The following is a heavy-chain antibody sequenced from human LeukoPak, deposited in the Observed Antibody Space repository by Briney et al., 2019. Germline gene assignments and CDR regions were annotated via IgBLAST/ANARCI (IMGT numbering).Heavy chain of an antibody. D-gene: IGHD1-26*01. CDR3: AREGSGSSNGFDY. Sequence: SETLSLTCTVSGGSISSYYWSWIRQPPGKGLEWIGYIYHSGTTYYNPSLKGRVTISVDTSKNQFSLKLSSVTAADTAVYYCAREGSGSSNGFDYWGQGTLVTVSS. CDR2: IYHSGTT. V-gene: IGHV4-59*12. CDR1: GGSISSYY. J-gene: IGHJ4*02.